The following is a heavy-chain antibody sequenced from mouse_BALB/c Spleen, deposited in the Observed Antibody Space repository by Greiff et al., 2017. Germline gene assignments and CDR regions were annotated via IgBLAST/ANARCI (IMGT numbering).Heavy chain of an antibody. CDR1: GFTLSSYT. V-gene: IGHV5-6-4*01. CDR3: TTYPYFDY. Sequence: EVQRVESGGGLVKPGGSLKLSCAASGFTLSSYTMSWVRQTPEKRLEWVATISSGGSYTYYPDCVKGRFTISRDNAKNTLYLQMSSLKSEDTAMYYCTTYPYFDYWGQGTTLTVSA. J-gene: IGHJ2*01. CDR2: ISSGGSYT.